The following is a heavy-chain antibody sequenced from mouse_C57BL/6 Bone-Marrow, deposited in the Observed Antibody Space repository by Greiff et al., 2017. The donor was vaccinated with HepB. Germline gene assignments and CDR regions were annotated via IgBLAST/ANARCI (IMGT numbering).Heavy chain of an antibody. V-gene: IGHV14-4*01. Sequence: EVQLQQSGAELVRPGASVKLSCTASGFNIKDDYMHWVKQRPEQGLEWIGWIDPENGDTEYASKFLGKATITADTSSNTAYLQLSSLTSEDTAVYYCTPYYYGSAWGQGTTLTVSS. CDR2: IDPENGDT. J-gene: IGHJ2*01. D-gene: IGHD1-1*01. CDR1: GFNIKDDY. CDR3: TPYYYGSA.